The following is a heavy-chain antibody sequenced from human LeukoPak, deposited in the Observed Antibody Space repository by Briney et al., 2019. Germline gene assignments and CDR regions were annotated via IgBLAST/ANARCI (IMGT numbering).Heavy chain of an antibody. CDR1: GFTFSSYE. J-gene: IGHJ6*03. V-gene: IGHV3-48*03. Sequence: GGSLRLSCAASGFTFSSYEMNWVRRAPGKGLEWVSYISSSGSTIYYADSVKGRFTISRDNAKNSLYLQMNSLRAEDTAVYYCARDGAGSSLYMDVWGKGTTVTVSS. D-gene: IGHD6-6*01. CDR3: ARDGAGSSLYMDV. CDR2: ISSSGSTI.